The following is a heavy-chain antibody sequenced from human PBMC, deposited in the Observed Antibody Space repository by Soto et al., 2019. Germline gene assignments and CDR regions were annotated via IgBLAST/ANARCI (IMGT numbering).Heavy chain of an antibody. CDR2: IYYSGST. Sequence: QVQLQESGPGLVKPSQTLSLTCTVSVGSISSGGYYWSWIRQHPGKGLEWIGYIYYSGSTYYNPSLKSRVTITVDTSKNQSSLKLSSVTAADTAVYYCARVPVVVAATPEDYYYYMDVWGKGTTVTVSS. CDR3: ARVPVVVAATPEDYYYYMDV. CDR1: VGSISSGGYY. V-gene: IGHV4-31*03. D-gene: IGHD2-15*01. J-gene: IGHJ6*03.